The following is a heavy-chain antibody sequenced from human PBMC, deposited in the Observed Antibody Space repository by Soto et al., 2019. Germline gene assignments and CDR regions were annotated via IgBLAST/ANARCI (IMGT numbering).Heavy chain of an antibody. V-gene: IGHV1-3*01. CDR3: ASGYCSGGSCPLYSGRDV. Sequence: ASVKVSCKASGYTFTSYAMHWVRQAPGQRLEWMGWINAGNGNTKYSQKFQGRVTITRDTSASTAYMELSSLRSEDTAVYYCASGYCSGGSCPLYSGRDVWGKGTRVTVPS. CDR2: INAGNGNT. D-gene: IGHD2-15*01. J-gene: IGHJ6*04. CDR1: GYTFTSYA.